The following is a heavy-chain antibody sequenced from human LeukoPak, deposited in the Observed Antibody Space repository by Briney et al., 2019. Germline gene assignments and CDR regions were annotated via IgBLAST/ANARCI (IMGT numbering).Heavy chain of an antibody. Sequence: GGSLRLSCAASGFTFSSFAMSWVRQAPGKGLEWVSTISGSGGDTYYADSVKGRFTISRDNPKNTLYLQMNSLRAEDTAVYYCAKRSAESSGYFNYWGQGILVTVSS. CDR1: GFTFSSFA. J-gene: IGHJ4*02. V-gene: IGHV3-23*01. CDR3: AKRSAESSGYFNY. D-gene: IGHD6-19*01. CDR2: ISGSGGDT.